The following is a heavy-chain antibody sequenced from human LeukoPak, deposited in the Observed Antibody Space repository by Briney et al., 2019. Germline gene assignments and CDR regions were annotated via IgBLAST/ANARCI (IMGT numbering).Heavy chain of an antibody. Sequence: GRSLRLSCAASGFTFSSYAIHWVRQAPGKGLEWVAVISYDGSNKYYADSVKGRFTISRDNSKNTLYLQMNSLRAEDTAVYYCARSFCTNGVCYQSAFDIWGQGTMVTVSS. CDR1: GFTFSSYA. CDR2: ISYDGSNK. J-gene: IGHJ3*02. D-gene: IGHD2-8*01. CDR3: ARSFCTNGVCYQSAFDI. V-gene: IGHV3-30-3*01.